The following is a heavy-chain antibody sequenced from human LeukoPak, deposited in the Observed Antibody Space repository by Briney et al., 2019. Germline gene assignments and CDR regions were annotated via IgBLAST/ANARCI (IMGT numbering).Heavy chain of an antibody. Sequence: PSQTLSLTCTVSGGSISSGDYYWSWIRQPPGKGLEWIGYIYYSGSAYYNPSLKSRVTISVDTSKNQFSLKLSSVTAADTAVYYCASLRMRGYSGYGDYWGQGTLVTVSS. CDR2: IYYSGSA. CDR1: GGSISSGDYY. CDR3: ASLRMRGYSGYGDY. D-gene: IGHD5-12*01. J-gene: IGHJ4*02. V-gene: IGHV4-30-4*01.